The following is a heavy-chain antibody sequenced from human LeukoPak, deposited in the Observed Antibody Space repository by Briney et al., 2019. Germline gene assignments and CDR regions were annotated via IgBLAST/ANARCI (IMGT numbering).Heavy chain of an antibody. CDR1: GYSFTSYY. Sequence: ASVKVSCKASGYSFTSYYMHWVRQAPGQGLEWMGIINPSGGSTSYAQKFQGRVTMTRDTSTSTVYMELSSLRPEDTAVYYCARDLVVVPAALDYWGQGTLVTVSS. CDR3: ARDLVVVPAALDY. D-gene: IGHD2-2*01. V-gene: IGHV1-46*01. CDR2: INPSGGST. J-gene: IGHJ4*02.